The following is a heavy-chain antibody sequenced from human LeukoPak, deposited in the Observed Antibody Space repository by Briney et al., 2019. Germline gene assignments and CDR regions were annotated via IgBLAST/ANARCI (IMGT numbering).Heavy chain of an antibody. J-gene: IGHJ4*02. CDR2: IWYDGGNK. D-gene: IGHD3-9*01. V-gene: IGHV3-33*01. CDR1: GFTFSSYG. Sequence: GGSLRLSCAASGFTFSSYGMHWVRQAPGKGLEWVAVIWYDGGNKYYADSVKGRFTIPRDNSKNTLYLQMNGLRAEDTAVYYCARDAGILTGYKDYWGQGTLVTVSS. CDR3: ARDAGILTGYKDY.